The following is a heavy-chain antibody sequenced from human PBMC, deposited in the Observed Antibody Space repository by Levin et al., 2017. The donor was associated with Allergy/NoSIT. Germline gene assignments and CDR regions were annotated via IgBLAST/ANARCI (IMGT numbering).Heavy chain of an antibody. CDR1: GYSFTTYW. Sequence: GESLKISCKGSGYSFTTYWIGWVRQMPGKGLEWMGVINPGDSNTRYSPSFQGQVTISADKSISTAYLQWSSLTATDTAMYYCARPWGFPSWYSGVSFDDWGQGSLVTVSS. J-gene: IGHJ4*02. V-gene: IGHV5-51*01. CDR3: ARPWGFPSWYSGVSFDD. CDR2: INPGDSNT. D-gene: IGHD6-13*01.